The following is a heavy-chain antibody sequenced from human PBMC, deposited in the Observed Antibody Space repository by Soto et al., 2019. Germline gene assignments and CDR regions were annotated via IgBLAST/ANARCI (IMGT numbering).Heavy chain of an antibody. D-gene: IGHD2-21*02. CDR1: GGSISSGDYY. Sequence: PSETLSLTCTVSGGSISSGDYYWSWIRQPPGKGLEWIGYIYYSGSTYYNPSLKSRVTISVDTSKNQFSLKLSSVTAADTAVYYCAIGLCGGDCYSYYYYYGMDVWGQGTTVTVSS. V-gene: IGHV4-30-4*01. CDR3: AIGLCGGDCYSYYYYYGMDV. CDR2: IYYSGST. J-gene: IGHJ6*02.